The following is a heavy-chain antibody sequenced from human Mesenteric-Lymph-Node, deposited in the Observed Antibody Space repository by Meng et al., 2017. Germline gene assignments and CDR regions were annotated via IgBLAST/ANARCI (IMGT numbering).Heavy chain of an antibody. CDR2: LTWDSGVI. CDR1: GFTFGDYA. V-gene: IGHV3-9*01. J-gene: IGHJ6*02. D-gene: IGHD5/OR15-5a*01. CDR3: AKAPWGLRYGMDV. Sequence: SLKISCAASGFTFGDYAMHWVRQVPGKCLEWVSGLTWDSGVIAYADSVKGRFTISRDNAKDSLYLKMNSLRAEDTALYYCAKAPWGLRYGMDVWGPGNTVPVSS.